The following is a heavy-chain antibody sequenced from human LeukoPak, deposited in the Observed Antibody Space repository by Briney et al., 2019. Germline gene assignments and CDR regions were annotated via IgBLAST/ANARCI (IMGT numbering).Heavy chain of an antibody. CDR3: ARDLDGYSSSSVVYFDY. CDR2: IIPIFGTA. Sequence: SVKVSCKASGGTFSSYAISWLRQAPGQGLEWMGRIIPIFGTANYAQKFQGRVTITTDESTSTAYMELSSLRSEDTAVYYCARDLDGYSSSSVVYFDYWGQGTLVTVSS. CDR1: GGTFSSYA. D-gene: IGHD6-6*01. J-gene: IGHJ4*02. V-gene: IGHV1-69*05.